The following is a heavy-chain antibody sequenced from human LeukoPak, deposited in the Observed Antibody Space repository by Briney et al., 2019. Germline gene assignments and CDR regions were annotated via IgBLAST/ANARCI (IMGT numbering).Heavy chain of an antibody. CDR1: GYTFTSYY. D-gene: IGHD6-6*01. Sequence: APVKVSCKASGYTFTSYYMHWVRQAPGQGLEWMGIINPSGGSTSYAQKFQGRVTMTRDMSTSTVYMELSSLRSEDTAVYYCARDEAARGWFDPWGQGTLVTVSS. CDR3: ARDEAARGWFDP. CDR2: INPSGGST. V-gene: IGHV1-46*01. J-gene: IGHJ5*02.